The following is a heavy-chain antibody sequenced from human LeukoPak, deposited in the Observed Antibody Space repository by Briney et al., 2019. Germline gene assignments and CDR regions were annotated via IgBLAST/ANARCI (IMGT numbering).Heavy chain of an antibody. CDR2: FDPEDGET. CDR3: ATDQRGYSSSSEYFQH. V-gene: IGHV1-24*01. CDR1: GYTLTELS. D-gene: IGHD6-6*01. Sequence: ASVKVSCKVSGYTLTELSMHWVRQAPGKGLEWMAGFDPEDGETIYAQKFQGRVTMTEDTSTDTAYMELSSLRSEDTAVYYCATDQRGYSSSSEYFQHWGQGTLVTVSS. J-gene: IGHJ1*01.